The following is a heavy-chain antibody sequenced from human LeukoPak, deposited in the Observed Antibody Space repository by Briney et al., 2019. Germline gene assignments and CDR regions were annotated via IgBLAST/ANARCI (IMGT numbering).Heavy chain of an antibody. J-gene: IGHJ4*02. V-gene: IGHV3-23*01. CDR2: ISGSGGNT. D-gene: IGHD5-18*01. CDR1: GFTFSSYA. CDR3: AKNSGYSYGYYIDY. Sequence: PGGSLRLSCAASGFTFSSYAMSWVRQAPGKGLEWVSAISGSGGNTYYADSVKGRFTISRDNSKNTLYLQMNSLRAEDTAVYYCAKNSGYSYGYYIDYWGQGTLVTVSS.